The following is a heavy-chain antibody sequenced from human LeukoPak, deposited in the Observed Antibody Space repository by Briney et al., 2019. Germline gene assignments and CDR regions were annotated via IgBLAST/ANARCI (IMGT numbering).Heavy chain of an antibody. J-gene: IGHJ4*02. V-gene: IGHV3-30*02. D-gene: IGHD5-24*01. CDR1: GFTFSSYG. CDR3: AKGGWLQSFDY. Sequence: GGSLRLSCAASGFTFSSYGMHWVRQAPGKGLEWVAVIWYDGSNKYYADSVKGRFTISRDNSKNTLYLQMNSLRAEDTAVYYCAKGGWLQSFDYWGQGTLVTVSS. CDR2: IWYDGSNK.